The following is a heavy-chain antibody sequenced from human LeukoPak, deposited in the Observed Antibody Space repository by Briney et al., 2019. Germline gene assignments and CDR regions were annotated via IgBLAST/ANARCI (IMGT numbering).Heavy chain of an antibody. D-gene: IGHD1-26*01. CDR2: ISGSGGKT. Sequence: GGSLRLSCVASGFTFSNYAMTWVRQAPGKGLEWVSVISGSGGKTYYAGSVKGRFTISRDNSKSTLYLQMNSLRAEDTAIYYCAKGSKWELPIDYWGQGILVTVSP. J-gene: IGHJ4*02. CDR1: GFTFSNYA. CDR3: AKGSKWELPIDY. V-gene: IGHV3-23*01.